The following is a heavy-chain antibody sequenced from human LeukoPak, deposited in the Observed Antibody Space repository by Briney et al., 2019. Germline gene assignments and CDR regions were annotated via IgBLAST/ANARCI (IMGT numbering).Heavy chain of an antibody. CDR1: GFTFSGSA. CDR2: ISFDGSNT. Sequence: PGGSLRLSCAASGFTFSGSAMHWVRQAPGKGLDWVAVISFDGSNTFYADSVKGRITISRDNSKNTVSLQMNSLRVEDTAVYFCARGTVSSGSYYFDYWGQGTLVTVSS. D-gene: IGHD1-26*01. J-gene: IGHJ4*02. V-gene: IGHV3-30-3*01. CDR3: ARGTVSSGSYYFDY.